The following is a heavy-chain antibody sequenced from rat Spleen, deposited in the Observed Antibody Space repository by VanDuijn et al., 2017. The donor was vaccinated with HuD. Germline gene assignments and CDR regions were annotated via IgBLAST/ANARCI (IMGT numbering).Heavy chain of an antibody. D-gene: IGHD1-12*03. J-gene: IGHJ2*01. CDR3: VRHGYTRYYFDY. CDR2: ISPSGVT. V-gene: IGHV5-25*01. Sequence: EVQLVESGGGLMQPGRSLKLSCAVSGFTFSNFDMAWVRQAPTKGLEWVASISPSGVTYYPDSVQGRFTISRHNAKSTLYLQMDSLRSEDTATYYCVRHGYTRYYFDYWGQGVMVTVSS. CDR1: GFTFSNFD.